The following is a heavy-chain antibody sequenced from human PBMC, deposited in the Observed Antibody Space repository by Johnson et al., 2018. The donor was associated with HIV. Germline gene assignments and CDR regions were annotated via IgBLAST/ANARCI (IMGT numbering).Heavy chain of an antibody. CDR3: AKEPVVVIHAGGAFHI. J-gene: IGHJ3*02. CDR2: IRHDGSNK. Sequence: QMLLVESGGGVVQPGGSLRLSCAASGLTFSSYGMHWVRQAPGKGLEWVAFIRHDGSNKYYADSVKGRFTIYRDNSKNTLFLQMNILRAEDKAVYYCAKEPVVVIHAGGAFHIWGQGTMVTVSS. CDR1: GLTFSSYG. V-gene: IGHV3-30*02. D-gene: IGHD3-22*01.